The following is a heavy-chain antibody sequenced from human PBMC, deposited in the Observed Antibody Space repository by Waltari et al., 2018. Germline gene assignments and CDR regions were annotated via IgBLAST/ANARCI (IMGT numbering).Heavy chain of an antibody. CDR2: ISGRGGST. V-gene: IGHV3-23*04. Sequence: EVQLVESGGGLVQPGGSLRLSCAASGFTFSSYAMSWVRQAPGKGLEWVSAISGRGGSTYYADSVKGRCTMSRDNSKNTLYLQMNSLGAEDTAVYYCAAGIAVAGTFDYWGQGTLVTVSS. CDR1: GFTFSSYA. J-gene: IGHJ4*02. CDR3: AAGIAVAGTFDY. D-gene: IGHD6-19*01.